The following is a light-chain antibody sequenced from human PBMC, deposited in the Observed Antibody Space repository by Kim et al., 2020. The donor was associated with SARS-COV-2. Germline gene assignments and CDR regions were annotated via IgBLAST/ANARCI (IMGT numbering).Light chain of an antibody. Sequence: PSPSPLSASVGSLVSITCRASPSFSSWLAWYQQNPGKVPKLRIYKTSILESGVPSRFSGSGSGTEFTLTSSSLQPDDFATYYCQQYNNFPLNCGQGTRLEIK. CDR2: KTS. V-gene: IGKV1-5*03. CDR1: PSFSSW. J-gene: IGKJ5*01. CDR3: QQYNNFPLN.